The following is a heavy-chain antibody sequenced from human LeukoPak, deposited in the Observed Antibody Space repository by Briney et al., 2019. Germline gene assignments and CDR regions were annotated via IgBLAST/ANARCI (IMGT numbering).Heavy chain of an antibody. CDR1: GGSITTYY. CDR3: AIDRQEGGSGSYWFDP. Sequence: SETLSLTCTVSGGSITTYYGSWIRQPAGKGLEWIGNIYYSGSTSYNPSLKSRVTISVAPSKNQFSLKLNSVTAADTAVYYCAIDRQEGGSGSYWFDPWGPGTLVTVSS. J-gene: IGHJ5*02. V-gene: IGHV4-59*01. CDR2: IYYSGST. D-gene: IGHD3-10*01.